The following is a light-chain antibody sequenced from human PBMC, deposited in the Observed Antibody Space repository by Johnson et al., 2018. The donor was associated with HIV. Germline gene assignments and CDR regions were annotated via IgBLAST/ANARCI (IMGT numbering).Light chain of an antibody. V-gene: IGLV1-51*01. CDR1: GSNIGNNY. CDR2: DNN. J-gene: IGLJ1*01. Sequence: QSVLTQSPSVSAAPGQKVTISCSGSGSNIGNNYVSWYQQLPGTAPKLLIYDNNKRPSGIPDRFSGSKSGTSATLGITGLQTGDEADYYCGTWDSNLSAYVFGTGTKVTVL. CDR3: GTWDSNLSAYV.